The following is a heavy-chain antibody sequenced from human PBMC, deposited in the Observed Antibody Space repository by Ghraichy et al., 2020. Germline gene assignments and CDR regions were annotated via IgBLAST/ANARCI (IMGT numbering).Heavy chain of an antibody. CDR2: ISAYNGNT. V-gene: IGHV1-18*01. J-gene: IGHJ4*02. D-gene: IGHD3-16*02. Sequence: ASVKVSCKASGYTFTSYGISWVRQAPGQGLEWMGWISAYNGNTNYAQKLQGRVTMTTDTSTSTAYMELRSLRSDDTAVYYCARAPSNYDYVWGSYRYTNRNDYWGQGTLVTVSS. CDR1: GYTFTSYG. CDR3: ARAPSNYDYVWGSYRYTNRNDY.